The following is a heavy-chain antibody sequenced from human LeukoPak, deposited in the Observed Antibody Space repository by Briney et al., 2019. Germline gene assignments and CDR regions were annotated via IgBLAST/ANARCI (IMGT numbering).Heavy chain of an antibody. CDR1: GYTFNTYG. CDR2: ISAYSGNT. J-gene: IGHJ5*02. V-gene: IGHV1-18*01. CDR3: ARDRRYCSSTSCWVNWFDP. Sequence: ASVKVSCKASGYTFNTYGISWVRQAPGQGLEWMGWISAYSGNTNYAQKLQGRVTMTTDSSTSTAYMELRSLRSDDTAVYYCARDRRYCSSTSCWVNWFDPWGQGTLVAVSS. D-gene: IGHD2-2*01.